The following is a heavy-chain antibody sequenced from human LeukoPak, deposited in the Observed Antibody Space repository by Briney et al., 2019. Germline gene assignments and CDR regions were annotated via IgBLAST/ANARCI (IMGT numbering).Heavy chain of an antibody. D-gene: IGHD4-11*01. CDR3: ARRLYSSYGQELDY. Sequence: PGGSLRLSCAASGFTFSSYWVSWVRQPPGKGLEWIGEIIQSGSTNYNPSLKSRFTISVDTSKNQFSLKLSSVAAADTAVYYCARRLYSSYGQELDYWGQGTLVTVSS. V-gene: IGHV4-34*12. CDR2: IIQSGST. J-gene: IGHJ4*02. CDR1: GFTFSSYW.